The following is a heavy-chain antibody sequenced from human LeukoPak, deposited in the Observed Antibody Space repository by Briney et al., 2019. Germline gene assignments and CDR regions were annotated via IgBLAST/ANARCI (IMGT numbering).Heavy chain of an antibody. D-gene: IGHD6-13*01. CDR1: GGSISSSSYY. J-gene: IGHJ4*02. CDR2: IYYSGST. CDR3: ARLPGYSSSVIDY. V-gene: IGHV4-39*01. Sequence: KASETLSLTCTVSGGSISSSSYYWGWIRQPPGKGLEWIGSIYYSGSTYYNPSLKSRVTISVDTSKNQFSLKLSSVTAADTVVYYCARLPGYSSSVIDYWGQGTLVTVSS.